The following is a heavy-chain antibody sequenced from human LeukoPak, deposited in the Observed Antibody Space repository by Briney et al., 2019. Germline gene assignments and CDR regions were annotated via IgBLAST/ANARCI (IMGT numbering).Heavy chain of an antibody. CDR3: ARIGYSSGWSTAYFDY. J-gene: IGHJ4*02. Sequence: GGSLRLSCAASGFTVSSNYMSWVRQAPGKGLEWVSVIYSGGSTYYADSVKGRSTISRDNSKNTLYLQMNSLRAEDTAVYYCARIGYSSGWSTAYFDYWGQGTLVTVSS. V-gene: IGHV3-53*01. CDR1: GFTVSSNY. CDR2: IYSGGST. D-gene: IGHD6-19*01.